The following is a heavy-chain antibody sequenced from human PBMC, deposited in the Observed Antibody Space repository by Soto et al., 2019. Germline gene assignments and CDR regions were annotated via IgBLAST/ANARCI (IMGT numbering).Heavy chain of an antibody. V-gene: IGHV3-30*18. CDR1: GFTFSSYG. CDR3: AKGRLAPNYYDSSGYYSPEFDF. J-gene: IGHJ4*02. CDR2: ITYDGSNK. Sequence: QVQLVESGGGVVQPGRSPRLSCAASGFTFSSYGIHWVRQAPGKGLEWVAVITYDGSNKYYADSVKGRFTISRDISKNTLYLQMNSLRAEDTAVYYCAKGRLAPNYYDSSGYYSPEFDFWGQGTLVTVSS. D-gene: IGHD3-22*01.